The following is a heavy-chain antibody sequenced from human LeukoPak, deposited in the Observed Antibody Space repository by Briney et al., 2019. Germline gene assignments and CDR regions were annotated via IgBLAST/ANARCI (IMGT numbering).Heavy chain of an antibody. D-gene: IGHD6-13*01. CDR3: ARGLPGYSNAWNDH. J-gene: IGHJ5*02. CDR1: GFTFSSYW. V-gene: IGHV3-74*01. CDR2: TNSDGSFP. Sequence: GGSLRLSCAASGFTFSSYWMHWGRQDPGKGLVWVSRTNSDGSFPSYADSVKGRFTISRDNAKNTLYLQMNSLGVEDTAIYYCARGLPGYSNAWNDHWGQGTLVTVSS.